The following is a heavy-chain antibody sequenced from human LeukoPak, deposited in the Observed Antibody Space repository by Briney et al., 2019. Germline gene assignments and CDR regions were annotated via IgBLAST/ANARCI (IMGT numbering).Heavy chain of an antibody. V-gene: IGHV3-74*01. CDR3: ARDSSGWVNWFDP. D-gene: IGHD6-19*01. CDR1: GFTFNNYW. J-gene: IGHJ5*02. Sequence: RGSLRLSCVASGFTFNNYWIHWVRQAPGKGLVWVSRANSDGSSSTYADSVKGRFTISRDNTKNTAYLQMNDLRVEDTAVYYCARDSSGWVNWFDPWGQGTLVTVSS. CDR2: ANSDGSSS.